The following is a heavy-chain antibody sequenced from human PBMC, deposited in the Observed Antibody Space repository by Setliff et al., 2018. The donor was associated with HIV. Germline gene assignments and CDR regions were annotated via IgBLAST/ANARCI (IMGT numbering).Heavy chain of an antibody. D-gene: IGHD3-22*01. Sequence: SETLSLTCDVSGQDISSSSYYWGWIRQPPGKGLEWIGSIYYSGSTYYNPSLKSRVTISVDTSKNQFSLKLSSVTAADTAVYYCARHPSGWLMAFYMDVWGKGTTVTVSS. J-gene: IGHJ6*03. V-gene: IGHV4-39*01. CDR3: ARHPSGWLMAFYMDV. CDR1: GQDISSSSYY. CDR2: IYYSGST.